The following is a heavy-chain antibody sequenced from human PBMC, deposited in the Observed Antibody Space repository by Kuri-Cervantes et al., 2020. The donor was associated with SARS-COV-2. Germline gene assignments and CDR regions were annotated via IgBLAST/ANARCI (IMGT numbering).Heavy chain of an antibody. CDR2: INLSGST. J-gene: IGHJ6*03. V-gene: IGHV4-34*01. CDR3: ARDIPSFNWNYHPPYYYYYMDV. Sequence: SETLSLTCAVYGGSFSGYYWSWIRQPPGKGLEWIGEINLSGSTNYNPSLKSRVTMSVDTSKNQFSLKLSSVTAADTAVYYCARDIPSFNWNYHPPYYYYYMDVWGKGTTVTVSS. D-gene: IGHD1-7*01. CDR1: GGSFSGYY.